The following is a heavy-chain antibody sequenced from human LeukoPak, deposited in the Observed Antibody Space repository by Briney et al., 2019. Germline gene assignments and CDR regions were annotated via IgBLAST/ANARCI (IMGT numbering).Heavy chain of an antibody. D-gene: IGHD6-13*01. V-gene: IGHV4-59*11. CDR3: ARDMEIAAAGSPTYYYYGMDV. J-gene: IGHJ6*02. CDR1: GGSISSHY. CDR2: IYYSGST. Sequence: SETLSLTCTVSGGSISSHYWSCIRQPPGKGLECIGYIYYSGSTNYNPSLKSRVTISVDTSKNEFSLELSSVTAADAAVYYCARDMEIAAAGSPTYYYYGMDVWGQGTTVTVSS.